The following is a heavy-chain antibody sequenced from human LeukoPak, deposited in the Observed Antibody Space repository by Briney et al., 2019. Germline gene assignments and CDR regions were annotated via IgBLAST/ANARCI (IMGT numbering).Heavy chain of an antibody. CDR1: VCTFRRYE. V-gene: IGHV3-48*03. J-gene: IGHJ6*04. D-gene: IGHD3-10*02. Sequence: GWSLTLSCLACVCTFRRYEMNWVRQAAGKGVEGVAYISSSGSTIYYAGSVKGRFTISRDNAKNSLYLQMNSLRAEDTAVYYCAELGITMIGGVCGKGTTVTISS. CDR2: ISSSGSTI. CDR3: AELGITMIGGV.